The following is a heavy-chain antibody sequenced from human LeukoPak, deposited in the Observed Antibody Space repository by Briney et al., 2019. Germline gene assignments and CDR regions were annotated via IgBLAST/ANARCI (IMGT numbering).Heavy chain of an antibody. CDR1: GFTFSSYA. Sequence: GGSLGLSCAASGFTFSSYAMHWVRQALGKGLEWVAVISYDGSNKYYADSVKGRFTISRDNSKNTLYLQMNSLRAEDTALYYCAKVHLFGDYGYFDYWGQGTLVTVSS. CDR3: AKVHLFGDYGYFDY. J-gene: IGHJ4*02. D-gene: IGHD4-17*01. V-gene: IGHV3-30-3*01. CDR2: ISYDGSNK.